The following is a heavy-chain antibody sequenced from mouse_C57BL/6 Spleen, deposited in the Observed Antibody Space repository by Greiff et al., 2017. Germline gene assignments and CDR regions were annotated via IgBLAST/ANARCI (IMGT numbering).Heavy chain of an antibody. J-gene: IGHJ1*03. V-gene: IGHV1-4*01. CDR3: ASLDGPHWYFDV. CDR1: GYTFTSYT. CDR2: INPSSGYT. Sequence: LQQSGAELARPGASVKMSCKASGYTFTSYTMHWVKQRPGQGLEWIGYINPSSGYTKYNQKFKDKATLTADKSSSTAYMQLSSLTSEDSAVYYCASLDGPHWYFDVWGTGTTVTVSS. D-gene: IGHD2-3*01.